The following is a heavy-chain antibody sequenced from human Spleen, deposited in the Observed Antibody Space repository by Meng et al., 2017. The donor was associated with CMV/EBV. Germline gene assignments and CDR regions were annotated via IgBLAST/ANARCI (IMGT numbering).Heavy chain of an antibody. V-gene: IGHV3-23*01. CDR2: INGGGDST. J-gene: IGHJ4*02. CDR1: GFTVSSNY. Sequence: GESLKISCAASGFTVSSNYMSWVRQAPGKGLEWVSSINGGGDSTYYADSVKGRFTISRDNSKDTLFLQMNSLRAEDTAVYYCAKLGVRWETNDYWGQGMLVTVSS. CDR3: AKLGVRWETNDY. D-gene: IGHD1-26*01.